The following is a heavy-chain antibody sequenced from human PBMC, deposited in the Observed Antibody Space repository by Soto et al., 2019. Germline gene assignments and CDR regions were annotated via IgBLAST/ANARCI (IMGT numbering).Heavy chain of an antibody. Sequence: ASVKVSCKASGYTFTSYGISWVRQAPGQGLEWMGWISAYNGNTNYAQKLQGRVTMTTDTSTSTAYMELRSLRSDDTAVYYCARGPGDFWSGYPDPNWFDPWGQGTLVTVSS. V-gene: IGHV1-18*01. CDR3: ARGPGDFWSGYPDPNWFDP. J-gene: IGHJ5*02. CDR2: ISAYNGNT. CDR1: GYTFTSYG. D-gene: IGHD3-3*01.